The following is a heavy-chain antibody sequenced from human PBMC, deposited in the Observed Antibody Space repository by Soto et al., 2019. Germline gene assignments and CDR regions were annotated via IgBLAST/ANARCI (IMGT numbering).Heavy chain of an antibody. J-gene: IGHJ3*02. Sequence: SVKVSCKASGGTFSSYAISWVRQAPGQGLEWMGGIIPIFGTANYAQKFQGRVTITADESTSTAYMELSSLRSEDTAVYYCARGEAGGTTSVDDAFDIWGQGTMVTVSS. CDR1: GGTFSSYA. V-gene: IGHV1-69*13. CDR3: ARGEAGGTTSVDDAFDI. D-gene: IGHD1-1*01. CDR2: IIPIFGTA.